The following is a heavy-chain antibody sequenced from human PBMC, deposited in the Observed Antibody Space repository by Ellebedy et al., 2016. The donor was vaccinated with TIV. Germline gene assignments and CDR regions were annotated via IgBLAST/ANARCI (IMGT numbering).Heavy chain of an antibody. CDR2: INHSGST. CDR1: GFTFSSYA. J-gene: IGHJ4*02. CDR3: ARGIVGATAFDY. D-gene: IGHD1-26*01. V-gene: IGHV4-34*01. Sequence: ESLKISXAASGFTFSSYAMHWVRQPPGKGLEWIGEINHSGSTNYNPSLKSRVTISVDTSKNQFSLKLSSVTAADTAVYYCARGIVGATAFDYWGQGTLVTVSS.